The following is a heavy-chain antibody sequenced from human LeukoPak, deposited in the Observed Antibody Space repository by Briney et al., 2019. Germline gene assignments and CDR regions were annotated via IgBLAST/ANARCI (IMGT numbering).Heavy chain of an antibody. CDR2: IYPGDSDT. J-gene: IGHJ4*02. V-gene: IGHV5-51*01. Sequence: GESLKISCKGSGYSFSSYWIAWVRQMPGKGLEWMGVIYPGDSDTTYSPSFQGQVTISADKSINTAYPHWSSLKASDTAMYYCARRDYGGKHFDYWGQGTLVTVSS. CDR1: GYSFSSYW. CDR3: ARRDYGGKHFDY. D-gene: IGHD4-23*01.